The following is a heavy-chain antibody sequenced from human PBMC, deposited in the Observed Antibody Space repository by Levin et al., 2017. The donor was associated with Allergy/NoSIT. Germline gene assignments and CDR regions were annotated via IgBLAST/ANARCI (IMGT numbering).Heavy chain of an antibody. CDR2: ISGSGGST. Sequence: PGGSLRLSCAASGFTFSSDVMSWVRQAPGKGLEWVSGISGSGGSTYYADSVKGRFTVSRDNSKNTLFLQMNSLRAEDTAVYYCAKDRDYGGSSGVFDYWGQGTLVTVSS. J-gene: IGHJ4*02. CDR1: GFTFSSDV. D-gene: IGHD4-23*01. CDR3: AKDRDYGGSSGVFDY. V-gene: IGHV3-23*01.